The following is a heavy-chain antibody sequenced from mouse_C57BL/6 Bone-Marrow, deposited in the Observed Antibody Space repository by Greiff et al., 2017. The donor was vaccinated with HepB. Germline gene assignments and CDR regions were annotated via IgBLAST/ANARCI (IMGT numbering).Heavy chain of an antibody. J-gene: IGHJ3*01. Sequence: QVHVKQSGAELARPGASVKLSCKASGYTFTSYGISWVKQRTGQGLEWIGEIYPRSGNTYYNEKFKGKATLTADKSSSTAYMELRSLKSEDSADYFCARKKIYYDCDGFAYWGHGTLVTVSA. CDR2: IYPRSGNT. CDR3: ARKKIYYDCDGFAY. D-gene: IGHD2-4*01. V-gene: IGHV1-81*01. CDR1: GYTFTSYG.